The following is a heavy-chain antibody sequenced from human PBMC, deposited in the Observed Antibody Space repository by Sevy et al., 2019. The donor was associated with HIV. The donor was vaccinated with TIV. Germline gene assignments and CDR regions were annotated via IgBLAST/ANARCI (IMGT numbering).Heavy chain of an antibody. D-gene: IGHD4-17*01. V-gene: IGHV3-48*02. Sequence: GGSLRLSCAASGFTFSSYSMNWVRQAPGKGLEWVSYISSSSSTIYNADSGKGRLTSSRDNAKNSLYLQMNSLRDEDTAVYYCARGSPYGDYAALFDYWGQGTLVTVSS. CDR3: ARGSPYGDYAALFDY. CDR1: GFTFSSYS. J-gene: IGHJ4*02. CDR2: ISSSSSTI.